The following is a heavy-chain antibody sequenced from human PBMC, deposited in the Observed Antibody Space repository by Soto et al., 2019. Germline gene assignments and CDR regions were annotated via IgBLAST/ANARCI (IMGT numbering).Heavy chain of an antibody. D-gene: IGHD3-10*01. CDR3: ARVWGGAFDI. V-gene: IGHV4-59*01. J-gene: IGHJ3*02. CDR2: IYYSGST. CDR1: GGSISSYD. Sequence: SETQSLTCPVSGGSISSYDWSWIRQTPGKGLEWIGYIYYSGSTNYNPSLKSRVTISVDTSKNQFSLKLSSVTAADTAVYYCARVWGGAFDIWGQGTMVTVSS.